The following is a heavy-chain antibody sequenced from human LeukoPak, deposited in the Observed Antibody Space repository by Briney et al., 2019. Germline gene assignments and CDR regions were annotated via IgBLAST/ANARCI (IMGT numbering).Heavy chain of an antibody. J-gene: IGHJ6*02. CDR1: GFTFSDYY. CDR3: ARGGPRLVVPAAPRGYYGMDV. D-gene: IGHD2-2*01. Sequence: GGSLRLSCAASGFTFSDYYMSWIRQAPGKGLEWVSYISSSSYTNYADSVKGRFTISRDNAKNSLYLQMNSLRAEDTAVYYCARGGPRLVVPAAPRGYYGMDVWGQGTTVTVSS. V-gene: IGHV3-11*05. CDR2: ISSSSYT.